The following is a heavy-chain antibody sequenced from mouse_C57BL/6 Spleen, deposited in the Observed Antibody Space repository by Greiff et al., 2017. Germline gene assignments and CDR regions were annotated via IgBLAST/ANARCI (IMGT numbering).Heavy chain of an antibody. CDR1: GYTFTSYW. V-gene: IGHV1-64*01. CDR3: ARSYYDYDDYAMDY. Sequence: QVQLQQPGAELVKPGASVKLSCKASGYTFTSYWMHWVKQRPGQGLEWIGMIHPNSGSTNYNEKFKSKATLTVDKSSSTAYMQLSSLTSEDSAVYYCARSYYDYDDYAMDYWRQGTSVTVSS. D-gene: IGHD2-4*01. CDR2: IHPNSGST. J-gene: IGHJ4*01.